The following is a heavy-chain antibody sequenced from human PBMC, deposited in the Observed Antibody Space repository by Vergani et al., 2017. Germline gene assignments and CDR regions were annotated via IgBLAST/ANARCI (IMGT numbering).Heavy chain of an antibody. Sequence: QVQLQESGPGLVKPSQTLSLTCTVSGASMSSVGYYWTWIRQSAGKRLEWIGDILGSGTANYNPSFQGRVSMSVATSKNQFSLRLTTLTAADTAVYYCARQVWVSQGVGAFETWGRGTEVSVSS. CDR2: ILGSGTA. CDR3: ARQVWVSQGVGAFET. V-gene: IGHV4-61*02. CDR1: GASMSSVGYY. D-gene: IGHD3-16*01. J-gene: IGHJ3*02.